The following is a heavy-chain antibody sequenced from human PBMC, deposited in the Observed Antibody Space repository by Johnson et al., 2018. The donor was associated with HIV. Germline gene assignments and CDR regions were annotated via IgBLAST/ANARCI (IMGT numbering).Heavy chain of an antibody. Sequence: QVQLVESGGGLVKPGGSLRLSCAASGFSFSDYFVSWIRQAPGKGLEWVSYISRGGSSASVIYYADSVKGRFTISRENAKNSVYLQMNSLRSDDTAVYYCARRPSGYSRDGFNIWGQGTMVTVSS. D-gene: IGHD5-18*01. V-gene: IGHV3-11*04. CDR2: ISRGGSSASVI. CDR1: GFSFSDYF. CDR3: ARRPSGYSRDGFNI. J-gene: IGHJ3*02.